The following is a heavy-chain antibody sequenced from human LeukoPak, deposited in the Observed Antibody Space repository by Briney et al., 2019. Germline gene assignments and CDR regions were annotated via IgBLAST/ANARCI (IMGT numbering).Heavy chain of an antibody. CDR1: GGSISSYY. J-gene: IGHJ6*02. D-gene: IGHD3-16*02. V-gene: IGHV4-59*01. CDR2: IYYSGST. CDR3: ARDGLSLPPRRFGMDV. Sequence: SETLSLTCTVSGGSISSYYWSWIRQPPGKGLEWIGYIYYSGSTNYNPSLKSRVTISRDTSKNHFSLGLSSVTAADTAVYYCARDGLSLPPRRFGMDVWGQGTTVTVSS.